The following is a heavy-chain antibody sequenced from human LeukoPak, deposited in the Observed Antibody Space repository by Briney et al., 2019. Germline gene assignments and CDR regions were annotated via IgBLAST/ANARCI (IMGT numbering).Heavy chain of an antibody. CDR2: INGGDGTT. Sequence: PGGSLRLSCAASGFIFSSYAMNWVRQAPGKGLEWVSGINGGDGTTYYADSVKGRFAISRGNSKNTLYLQMNSLRAEDTAVYYCARDQEGFDYWGQGTLVTVSS. CDR1: GFIFSSYA. V-gene: IGHV3-23*01. J-gene: IGHJ4*02. CDR3: ARDQEGFDY.